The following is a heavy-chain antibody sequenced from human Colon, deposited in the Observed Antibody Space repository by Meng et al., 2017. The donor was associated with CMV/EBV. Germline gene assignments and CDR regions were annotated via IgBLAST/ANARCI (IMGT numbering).Heavy chain of an antibody. Sequence: GGSLRLSCAASGFTFSSYSMNWVRQAPGKGLEWVSSLSSTSSYIYYADSVKGRFTISRDNAKNSLYLQMNSLRAEDTAVYYCAREGAVATIKSAHDYWGQGTLVTVSS. J-gene: IGHJ4*02. V-gene: IGHV3-21*01. CDR3: AREGAVATIKSAHDY. D-gene: IGHD5-24*01. CDR2: LSSTSSYI. CDR1: GFTFSSYS.